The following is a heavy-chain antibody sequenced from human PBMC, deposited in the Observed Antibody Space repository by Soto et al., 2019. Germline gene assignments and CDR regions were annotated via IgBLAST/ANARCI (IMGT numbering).Heavy chain of an antibody. CDR1: GFTFSSYW. D-gene: IGHD6-19*01. J-gene: IGHJ3*02. Sequence: GGSLRLSCAASGFTFSSYWMHWVRQAPGKGLVWVSRIDTYGSATRYADSVKGRFTISRDNAKNTLYLQMNTLRAEDTAVYYCARVLKSSGWDNDVFEIWGQGTMVTVSS. CDR3: ARVLKSSGWDNDVFEI. V-gene: IGHV3-74*01. CDR2: IDTYGSAT.